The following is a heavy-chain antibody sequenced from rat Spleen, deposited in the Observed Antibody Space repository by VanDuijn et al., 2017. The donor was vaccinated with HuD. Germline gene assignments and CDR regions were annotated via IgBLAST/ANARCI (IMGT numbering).Heavy chain of an antibody. CDR1: GFTFSNYG. Sequence: EVQLVESGGGLVQPGRSLKLSCAASGFTFSNYGMARVRQAPTKGLEWVATIKYDGSSTYHRDSVKGRFTISRDNAKSTLYLQMDSLRSEDTATYYCARLGTEAIGNWFSYWGQGTLVTVSS. D-gene: IGHD1-11*01. CDR2: IKYDGSST. J-gene: IGHJ3*01. V-gene: IGHV5-29*01. CDR3: ARLGTEAIGNWFSY.